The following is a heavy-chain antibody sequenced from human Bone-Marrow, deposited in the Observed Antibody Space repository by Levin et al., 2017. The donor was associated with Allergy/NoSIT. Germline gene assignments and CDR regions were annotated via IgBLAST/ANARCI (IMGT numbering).Heavy chain of an antibody. V-gene: IGHV1-2*02. CDR3: ARNYDAWSGPPFDP. CDR2: INPDYDGT. CDR1: GYTLSDYY. D-gene: IGHD3-3*01. Sequence: GESLKISCKASGYTLSDYYMHWVRQAPGQGLEWVGWINPDYDGTLYTQKFKGRVTMTSDTSTSTVYLELASLRSDDTAVYYCARNYDAWSGPPFDPWGQGTLVIVSS. J-gene: IGHJ5*02.